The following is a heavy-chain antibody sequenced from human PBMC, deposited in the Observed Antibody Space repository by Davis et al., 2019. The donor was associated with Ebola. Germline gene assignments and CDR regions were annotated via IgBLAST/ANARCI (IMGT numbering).Heavy chain of an antibody. CDR1: GYTFTGYY. V-gene: IGHV7-4-1*02. CDR3: AREWLRFFDAFDI. Sequence: AASVKVSCKASGYTFTGYYLHWVRQAPGQGLEWMGWINTNTGNPTYAQGFTGRFVFSLDTSVSTAYLQISSLKAEDTAVYYCAREWLRFFDAFDIWGQGTMVTVSS. CDR2: INTNTGNP. D-gene: IGHD6-19*01. J-gene: IGHJ3*02.